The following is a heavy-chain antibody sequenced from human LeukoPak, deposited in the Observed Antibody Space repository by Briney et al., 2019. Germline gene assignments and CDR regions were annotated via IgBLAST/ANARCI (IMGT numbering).Heavy chain of an antibody. CDR2: IYSGGKT. CDR1: GVTVSSNY. Sequence: PGGSLRLSCSASGVTVSSNYMSWVRQAPGKGLEWGSVIYSGGKTYYADSVKGRFTISRDNSKNTLYLQMNSLRAEDTAVYYCARDGGSGNPRFDSWGQGTLVTVSS. V-gene: IGHV3-53*01. CDR3: ARDGGSGNPRFDS. J-gene: IGHJ4*02. D-gene: IGHD3-10*01.